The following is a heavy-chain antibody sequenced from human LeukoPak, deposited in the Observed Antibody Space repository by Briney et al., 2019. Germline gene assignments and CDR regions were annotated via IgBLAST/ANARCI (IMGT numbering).Heavy chain of an antibody. D-gene: IGHD6-13*01. J-gene: IGHJ4*02. Sequence: SETLSLTCTVSGDSISSSNYYWGWIRQSPGRGLEWIGSMYYRGSTDYNPSLKSRVTISADTSKNQVSLKLTSVTAADTAVYYCARGPYSSSLGGIDYWGQGTLVTVSS. CDR1: GDSISSSNYY. V-gene: IGHV4-39*01. CDR3: ARGPYSSSLGGIDY. CDR2: MYYRGST.